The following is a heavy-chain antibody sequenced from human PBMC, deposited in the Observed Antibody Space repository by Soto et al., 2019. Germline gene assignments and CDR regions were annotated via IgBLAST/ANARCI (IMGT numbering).Heavy chain of an antibody. J-gene: IGHJ4*02. CDR3: ARDLLGGHDVFDY. CDR1: GFTFSDYY. D-gene: IGHD5-12*01. V-gene: IGHV3-11*06. CDR2: ISSSSSYT. Sequence: QVQLVESGGGLVKPGGSLRLSCAASGFTFSDYYMSWIRQAPGKGLEWVSYISSSSSYTNYADSVKGRFTISRDNAKNSLYLQMNSLRAEDTAVYYCARDLLGGHDVFDYWGQGTLVSVSS.